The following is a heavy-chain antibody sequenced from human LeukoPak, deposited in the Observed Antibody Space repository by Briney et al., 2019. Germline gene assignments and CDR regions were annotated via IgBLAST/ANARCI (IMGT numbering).Heavy chain of an antibody. CDR3: AKDHLGISSWYRGNWFDP. Sequence: GGSLRLSCAASGFTFSDYYMSWIRQAPGKGLEWVSYISSSSSYTNYADSVKGRFTISRDNSKNTLYLQMNSLRAEDTAVYYCAKDHLGISSWYRGNWFDPWGQGTLVTVSS. CDR2: ISSSSSYT. V-gene: IGHV3-11*05. CDR1: GFTFSDYY. D-gene: IGHD6-13*01. J-gene: IGHJ5*02.